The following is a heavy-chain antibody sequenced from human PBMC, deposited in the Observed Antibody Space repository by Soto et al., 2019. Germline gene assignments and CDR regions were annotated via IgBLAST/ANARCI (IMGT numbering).Heavy chain of an antibody. V-gene: IGHV3-30*18. Sequence: GGSLRLSCAASGFTFSSYGMHWVRQAPGKGLEWVAVISYDGSNKYYADSVKGRFTISKDNSKITLYLQMNSLRAEDTAVYYCAKDLQGYGMDVWGQGTTVTVSS. CDR1: GFTFSSYG. CDR3: AKDLQGYGMDV. CDR2: ISYDGSNK. J-gene: IGHJ6*02.